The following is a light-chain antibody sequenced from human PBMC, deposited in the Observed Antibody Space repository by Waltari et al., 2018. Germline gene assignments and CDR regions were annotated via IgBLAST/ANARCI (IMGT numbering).Light chain of an antibody. Sequence: QSALTQPASVSGSHGQSITISCPGTSSDVGVYQYVPWYQQHPGKAPKLMIYYVSNRPSGVSNRFSGSKSGNTASLTISGLQAEDEADYYCSSYTSSSITYVFGTGTKVTVL. J-gene: IGLJ1*01. CDR2: YVS. V-gene: IGLV2-14*01. CDR1: SSDVGVYQY. CDR3: SSYTSSSITYV.